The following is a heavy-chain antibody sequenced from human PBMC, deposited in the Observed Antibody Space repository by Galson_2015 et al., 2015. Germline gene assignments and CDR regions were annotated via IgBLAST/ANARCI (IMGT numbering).Heavy chain of an antibody. D-gene: IGHD3/OR15-3a*01. CDR3: ATLDWTGGRPPDY. CDR1: GSSFLHFW. Sequence: QSGAKVTKPGESLQISCKGSGSSFLHFWLGWVRQMPGKGLDWMGIIFCGDSDTRHSPSFQGQVTISAHKSISPAYLQWSSLKATDSAMLDCATLDWTGGRPPDYWGQGTVVTASA. J-gene: IGHJ4*02. CDR2: IFCGDSDT. V-gene: IGHV5-51*01.